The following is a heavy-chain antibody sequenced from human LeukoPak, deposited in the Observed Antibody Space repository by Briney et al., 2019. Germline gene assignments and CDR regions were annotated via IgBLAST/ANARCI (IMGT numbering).Heavy chain of an antibody. CDR2: IWYDGSNK. J-gene: IGHJ4*02. CDR1: GFTFSSYG. V-gene: IGHV3-33*01. Sequence: GGSLRLSCAASGFTFSSYGMHWVRQAPGKGLEWVAVIWYDGSNKYYADSVKGRFTISRDNSKNTLYLQMNSLRAEDTAVYYCARDLSYYGSGRPRRHQYYFDYWGQGTPVTVSS. D-gene: IGHD3-10*01. CDR3: ARDLSYYGSGRPRRHQYYFDY.